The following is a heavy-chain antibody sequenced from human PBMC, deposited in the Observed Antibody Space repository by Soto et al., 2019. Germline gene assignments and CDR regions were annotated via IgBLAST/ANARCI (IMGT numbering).Heavy chain of an antibody. Sequence: QVQLQQWGAGLLKPSETLSLTCAVYGGSFSGYYWSWIRQPPGKGLEWIGEINHSGSTNYNPSLKSRVTISVDTSKNQFSLKLSSVTAADTAVYYCARTSRVVVAATKRNWFDPWGQGTLVTVSS. D-gene: IGHD2-15*01. CDR2: INHSGST. CDR3: ARTSRVVVAATKRNWFDP. V-gene: IGHV4-34*01. CDR1: GGSFSGYY. J-gene: IGHJ5*02.